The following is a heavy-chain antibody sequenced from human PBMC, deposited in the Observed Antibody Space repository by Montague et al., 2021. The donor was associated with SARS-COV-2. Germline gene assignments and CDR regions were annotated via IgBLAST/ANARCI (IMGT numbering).Heavy chain of an antibody. CDR1: GDSFSDYD. V-gene: IGHV4-34*01. D-gene: IGHD3-16*01. J-gene: IGHJ3*02. Sequence: SETLSLTCGVSGDSFSDYDWSLIRRPPGRGREWLGEVDHPGRSNYNTSLKSRVTLSLDTSKNNFSLKLTSVAAADTAVYFCARGLDWGAPTGFDTWGQGTMVTVSS. CDR3: ARGLDWGAPTGFDT. CDR2: VDHPGRS.